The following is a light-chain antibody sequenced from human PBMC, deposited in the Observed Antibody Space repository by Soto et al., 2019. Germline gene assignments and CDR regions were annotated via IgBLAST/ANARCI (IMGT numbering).Light chain of an antibody. Sequence: DIQMTQSPSTLSASVGDRVTITCRASQTISTLLAWYQQRPGKAPNLLIYKASSLESGLPSRFSGSGSGTEFTLTISSLQPDDFAPYFCQQYSTYPWTFGQGTKVEVK. CDR1: QTISTL. V-gene: IGKV1-5*03. CDR2: KAS. J-gene: IGKJ1*01. CDR3: QQYSTYPWT.